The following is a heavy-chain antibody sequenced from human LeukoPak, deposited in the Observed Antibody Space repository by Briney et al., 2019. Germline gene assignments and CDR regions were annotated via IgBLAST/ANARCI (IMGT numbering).Heavy chain of an antibody. CDR2: IYYSGST. CDR3: ARNYYDSTGYLPGPFDY. Sequence: SETLSLTCTVSGASVSSVFYYWSWVRQPPGRGLEWIGYIYYSGSTNYNPSLKSRVTILVDTSKNQFSLRLSSVTAADTAVYYCARNYYDSTGYLPGPFDYWGQGTLVTVSS. V-gene: IGHV4-61*01. D-gene: IGHD3-22*01. J-gene: IGHJ4*02. CDR1: GASVSSVFYY.